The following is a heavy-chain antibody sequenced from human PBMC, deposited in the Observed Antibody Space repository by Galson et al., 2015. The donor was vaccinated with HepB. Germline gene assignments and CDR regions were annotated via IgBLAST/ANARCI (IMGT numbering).Heavy chain of an antibody. CDR2: IIPILGIA. V-gene: IGHV1-69*04. Sequence: SVKVSCKASGGTFSSYAISWVRQAPGQGLEWMGRIIPILGIANYAQKFQGRVTITADKSTSTAYMELSSLRSEDTAVYYCARDGGNCSGGSCYTLWFDPWGQGTLVTVSS. D-gene: IGHD2-15*01. CDR3: ARDGGNCSGGSCYTLWFDP. CDR1: GGTFSSYA. J-gene: IGHJ5*02.